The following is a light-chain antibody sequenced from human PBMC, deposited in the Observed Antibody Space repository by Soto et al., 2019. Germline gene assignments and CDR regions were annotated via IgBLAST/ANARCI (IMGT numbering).Light chain of an antibody. CDR1: QGISNY. J-gene: IGKJ3*01. CDR3: QKYNSVPFT. V-gene: IGKV1-27*01. CDR2: DAS. Sequence: DIQMTQSPSSLSASVGDRVTITCRASQGISNYLAWYQQKPGKVPKLLIYDASTLQSGVPSRFSGRGSGTDFTLTISSLQAEDVTTYYCQKYNSVPFTFGPGTKVDIK.